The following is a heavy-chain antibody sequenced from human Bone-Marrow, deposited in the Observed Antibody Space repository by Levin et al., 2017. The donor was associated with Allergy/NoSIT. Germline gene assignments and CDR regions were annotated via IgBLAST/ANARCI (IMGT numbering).Heavy chain of an antibody. V-gene: IGHV3-21*01. CDR1: GFTFSDYS. Sequence: GESLKISCIVSGFTFSDYSIYWVRQAPGKGREWISSISSDSSDLYYADSVKGRFTISRDNAKNSLNLQVSSLRAEDTAVYHCVRGIIGDVRVAHKEAFDVWGQGTMVTVSS. J-gene: IGHJ3*01. CDR3: VRGIIGDVRVAHKEAFDV. CDR2: ISSDSSDL. D-gene: IGHD2/OR15-2a*01.